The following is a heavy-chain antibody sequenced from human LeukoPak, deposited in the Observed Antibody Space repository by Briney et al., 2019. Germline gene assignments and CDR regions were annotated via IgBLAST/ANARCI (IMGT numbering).Heavy chain of an antibody. V-gene: IGHV3-33*06. CDR3: AKDGDRGTNFCYYYMDV. CDR1: GFTFSSYG. D-gene: IGHD3-10*01. J-gene: IGHJ6*03. CDR2: IWHDGSNK. Sequence: GGSLRLSCAGSGFTFSSYGMHWVRQAPGKGLEWVAVIWHDGSNKYYADSVQGRFTISRDNSKNTLSLYMNSLRVEDTAVYYCAKDGDRGTNFCYYYMDVWGKGTTVTVSS.